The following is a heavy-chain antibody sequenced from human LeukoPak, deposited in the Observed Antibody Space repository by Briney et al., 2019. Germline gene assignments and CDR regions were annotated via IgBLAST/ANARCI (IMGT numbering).Heavy chain of an antibody. CDR1: GLTFNNAW. CDR3: ATNADLDF. V-gene: IGHV3-15*01. D-gene: IGHD2-2*01. CDR2: IKRKADGGTT. Sequence: PGGSLRLSCAASGLTFNNAWMTWVRQAPKKGPEWVGRIKRKADGGTTDYAAPVKGRFTISRDDSKNTLYLQMNNLKTEDTGVYYCATNADLDFWGQGTLVTVSS. J-gene: IGHJ4*02.